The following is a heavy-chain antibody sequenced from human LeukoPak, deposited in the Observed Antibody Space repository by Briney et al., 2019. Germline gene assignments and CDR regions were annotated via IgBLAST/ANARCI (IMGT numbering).Heavy chain of an antibody. D-gene: IGHD3-9*01. Sequence: PSETLSLTCAVYGGSFSDYSWTWIRQAPGEGLEWIGEINHNGGTNHNPSLVSRVIMSVDTSKNQFSLKVSPVTAADTAVYYCARVAYRYSINDWSRTGLGAYATKYYYYMDVWGKGTTVTVSS. CDR3: ARVAYRYSINDWSRTGLGAYATKYYYYMDV. J-gene: IGHJ6*03. V-gene: IGHV4-34*01. CDR1: GGSFSDYS. CDR2: INHNGGT.